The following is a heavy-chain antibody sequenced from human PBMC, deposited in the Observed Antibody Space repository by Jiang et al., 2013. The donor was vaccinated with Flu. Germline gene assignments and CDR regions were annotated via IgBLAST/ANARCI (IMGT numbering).Heavy chain of an antibody. Sequence: SGAEVKKPGATVKISCKVSGYTFTDYNMHWVQQVPGKGLEWMGLVDPEDGKPVYAERFQGRVILTADTSTDTAYMELSSLRSEDTAVYYCATDQKVSDIEATGPYNYYYMAFWGQRDHGHRL. J-gene: IGHJ6*03. CDR3: ATDQKVSDIEATGPYNYYYMAF. CDR2: VDPEDGKP. CDR1: GYTFTDYN. V-gene: IGHV1-69-2*01. D-gene: IGHD5-12*01.